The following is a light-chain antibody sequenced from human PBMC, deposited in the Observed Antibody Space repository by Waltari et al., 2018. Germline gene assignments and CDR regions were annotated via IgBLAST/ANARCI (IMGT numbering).Light chain of an antibody. J-gene: IGKJ1*01. CDR2: WAS. CDR1: QTLFYNSNNKNY. CDR3: QQYYTTPT. Sequence: DIVMTQSPDSLAVSLGERATINCTSSQTLFYNSNNKNYLAWYQLKPGQPPKLLIFWASTRESGVPDRFSGSGSATDFTLTIDTLQAEDVAVYYCQQYYTTPTFGQGTKVEIK. V-gene: IGKV4-1*01.